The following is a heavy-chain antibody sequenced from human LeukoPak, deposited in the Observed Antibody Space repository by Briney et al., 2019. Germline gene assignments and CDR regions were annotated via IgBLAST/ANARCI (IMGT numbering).Heavy chain of an antibody. V-gene: IGHV1-2*02. CDR2: INPNSGGT. J-gene: IGHJ6*02. D-gene: IGHD4-4*01. CDR3: ARGSRTTVTYYYYGMDV. CDR1: GYTFTGYY. Sequence: ASVKVSCKASGYTFTGYYMHWVRLAPGQGLEWMGWINPNSGGTNYAQKFQGRVTMTRDTSISTAYMELSRLRSDDTAVYYCARGSRTTVTYYYYGMDVWGQGTTVTVSS.